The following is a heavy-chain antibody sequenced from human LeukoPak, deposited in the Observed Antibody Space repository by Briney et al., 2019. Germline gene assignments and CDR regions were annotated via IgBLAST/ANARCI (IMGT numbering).Heavy chain of an antibody. CDR3: ATAGLFRVVVPDQT. CDR2: MNPYNGNT. Sequence: ASVKVSCKASGYTFTSYAMNWVRQAPGQGLEWMGWMNPYNGNTNYAQKLQGRVTMTTDISTSTAYMELRSLRSDDTAMYYCATAGLFRVVVPDQTWGQGTLVTVSS. CDR1: GYTFTSYA. V-gene: IGHV1-18*01. D-gene: IGHD3-3*01. J-gene: IGHJ5*02.